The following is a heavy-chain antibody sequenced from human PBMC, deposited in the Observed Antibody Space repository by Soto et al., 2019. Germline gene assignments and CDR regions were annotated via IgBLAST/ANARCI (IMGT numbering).Heavy chain of an antibody. D-gene: IGHD3-22*01. V-gene: IGHV1-18*04. J-gene: IGHJ4*02. CDR3: ARGLPRFTYYYDSSGYYSDY. Sequence: ASVKVSCKASGYTFTSYGISWVRQAPGQGLEWMGWISAYNGNTNYAQKLQGRVTMTTDTSTSTAYMELRSLRSDDTAVYYCARGLPRFTYYYDSSGYYSDYWGQGTLVTVSS. CDR1: GYTFTSYG. CDR2: ISAYNGNT.